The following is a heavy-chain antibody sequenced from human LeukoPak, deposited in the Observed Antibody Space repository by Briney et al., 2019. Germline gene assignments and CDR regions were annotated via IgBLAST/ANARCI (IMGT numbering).Heavy chain of an antibody. Sequence: PSETLSLTCAVSGGSFSNYYWSWIRQPPGKGLEWIGEINHSGSTNYNPSLKSRVTISVDTSKKQFSLKLSSVTAADTAVYYCARPYCSAGNCYSNFDSWGQGTLVTVSS. D-gene: IGHD2-15*01. J-gene: IGHJ4*02. V-gene: IGHV4-34*01. CDR3: ARPYCSAGNCYSNFDS. CDR1: GGSFSNYY. CDR2: INHSGST.